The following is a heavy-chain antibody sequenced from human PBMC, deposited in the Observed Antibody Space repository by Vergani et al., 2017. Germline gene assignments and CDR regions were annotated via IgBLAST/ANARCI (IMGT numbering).Heavy chain of an antibody. CDR3: TSPSSGRYHGAFDI. V-gene: IGHV3-49*03. Sequence: EVQLVESGGGLVQPGRSLRLSCTASGFTFGDYAMSWFRQAPGKGLEWVGFIRSKAYGGTTEYAASVKGRFTISRDDSKSIAYLQMNSLKTEDTAVYYCTSPSSGRYHGAFDIWGQGTMVTVSS. D-gene: IGHD6-19*01. J-gene: IGHJ3*02. CDR1: GFTFGDYA. CDR2: IRSKAYGGTT.